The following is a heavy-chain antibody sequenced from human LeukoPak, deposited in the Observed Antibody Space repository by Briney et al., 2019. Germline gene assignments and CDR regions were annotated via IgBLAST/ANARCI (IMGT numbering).Heavy chain of an antibody. CDR1: GFTFSDYS. CDR2: ISDDSNYI. J-gene: IGHJ1*01. CDR3: AKSSSWYFFQH. D-gene: IGHD6-13*01. Sequence: PGGSLRLSCAASGFTFSDYSMNWVRQAPGKGLEWVSSISDDSNYIYYADSVKGRFTISRDNAKNTLYLQMNSLRAEDTAVYYCAKSSSWYFFQHWGQGTLVTVSS. V-gene: IGHV3-21*04.